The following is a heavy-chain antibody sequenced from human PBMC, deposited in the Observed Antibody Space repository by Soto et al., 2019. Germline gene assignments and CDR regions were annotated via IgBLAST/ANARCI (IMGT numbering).Heavy chain of an antibody. CDR1: GGSITNYY. CDR3: ASTDSLYNWFDP. CDR2: TYNSVST. Sequence: PSETLSLTCTVSGGSITNYYWSWIRQNPGKGLEWIGYTYNSVSTYYNPSLKSRVTISVDTSKNQFSLKLSSVTAADTAVYYCASTDSLYNWFDPWGQGTLVTVSS. V-gene: IGHV4-4*08. J-gene: IGHJ5*02.